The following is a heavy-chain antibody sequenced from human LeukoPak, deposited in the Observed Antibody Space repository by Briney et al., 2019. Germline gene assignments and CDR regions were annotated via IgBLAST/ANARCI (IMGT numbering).Heavy chain of an antibody. D-gene: IGHD4-17*01. J-gene: IGHJ4*02. CDR1: GFTFSSYS. Sequence: GGSLRLSRAASGFTFSSYSMNWVRQAPGKGLEWVSYISSSSSTIHYADSVKGRFTISRDNSKHTLYLQMNSLRADDTAVYYCAKDRRYGDYYEGLDYWGQGTLVTVSS. CDR3: AKDRRYGDYYEGLDY. CDR2: ISSSSSTI. V-gene: IGHV3-48*01.